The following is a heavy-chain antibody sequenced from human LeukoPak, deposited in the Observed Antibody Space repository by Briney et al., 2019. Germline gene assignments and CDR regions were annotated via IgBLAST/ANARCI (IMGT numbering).Heavy chain of an antibody. V-gene: IGHV4-38-2*02. CDR3: ARHESPWIAAGPLNY. J-gene: IGHJ4*02. CDR1: GYSISSGYY. D-gene: IGHD6-13*01. Sequence: ASETLSLTCTVSGYSISSGYYWGWIRQPPGKGLEWIGSIYRSGSTYYNPSLKSRVTISVDTSKNQFSLKLSSVTAADTAVYYCARHESPWIAAGPLNYWGQGTLVTVSS. CDR2: IYRSGST.